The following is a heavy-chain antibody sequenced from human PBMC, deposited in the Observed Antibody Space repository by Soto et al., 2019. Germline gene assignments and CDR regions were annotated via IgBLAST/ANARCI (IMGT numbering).Heavy chain of an antibody. CDR2: ISGSGGST. D-gene: IGHD3-10*01. CDR1: GFTFSSYA. V-gene: IGHV3-23*01. J-gene: IGHJ6*02. Sequence: GGSLRLSCAASGFTFSSYAMSWVRQAPGKGLEWVSAISGSGGSTYYADSVKGRFTISRDNSKNTLYLQMNSLRAEDTAVYYCAKSGYYYGSGSVAVNYYYGMDVWGQGTTVTVSS. CDR3: AKSGYYYGSGSVAVNYYYGMDV.